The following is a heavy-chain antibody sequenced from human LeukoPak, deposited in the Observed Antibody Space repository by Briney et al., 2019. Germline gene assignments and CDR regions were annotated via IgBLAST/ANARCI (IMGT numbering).Heavy chain of an antibody. CDR1: GFTFSSYA. CDR3: ARGRYDFWSGYYTFDY. J-gene: IGHJ4*02. V-gene: IGHV3-23*01. Sequence: QPGGSLRLSCAASGFTFSSYAMSWVRQAPGKGLEWVSAISGSGGSTYYADSVKGRFTISRDNAKNSLYLQMNSLRAEDTAVYYCARGRYDFWSGYYTFDYWGQGTLVTVSS. D-gene: IGHD3-3*01. CDR2: ISGSGGST.